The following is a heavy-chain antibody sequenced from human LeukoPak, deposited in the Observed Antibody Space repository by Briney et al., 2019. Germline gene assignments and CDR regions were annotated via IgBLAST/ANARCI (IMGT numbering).Heavy chain of an antibody. CDR2: ISYDGNNK. J-gene: IGHJ4*02. CDR1: GFTFSSYS. D-gene: IGHD1-26*01. V-gene: IGHV3-30*18. Sequence: GGSLRLSCAASGFTFSSYSMNWVRQAPGKGLEWVAVISYDGNNKFYADSVKGRFTISRDSSKNTLYLQMNSLRAEDTAVYYCAKSRFRRELTFDYWGQGTLVTVSS. CDR3: AKSRFRRELTFDY.